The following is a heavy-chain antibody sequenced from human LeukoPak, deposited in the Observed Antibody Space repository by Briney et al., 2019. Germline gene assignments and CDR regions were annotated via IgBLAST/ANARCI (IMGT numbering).Heavy chain of an antibody. CDR3: ARLMVAATFDY. Sequence: GGSLRLSCAASGFTFSSYSMNWVRQAPGKGLEWVSSISSSSSYIYYADSVKGRFTISRDNAKNSLHLQMNSLRAEDTAVYYCARLMVAATFDYWGQGTLVTVSS. D-gene: IGHD2-15*01. CDR1: GFTFSSYS. J-gene: IGHJ4*02. CDR2: ISSSSSYI. V-gene: IGHV3-21*01.